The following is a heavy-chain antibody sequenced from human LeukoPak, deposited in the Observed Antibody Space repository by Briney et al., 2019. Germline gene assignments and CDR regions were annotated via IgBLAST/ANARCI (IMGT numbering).Heavy chain of an antibody. CDR3: ARDSAYQLPIYYYYYMDV. Sequence: GGSLRLSCAASGFTFSDYYMSWIRQAPGKGLGWVSYISSSGSTIYYADSVKGRFTLSRDNAKNSLYLQMNSLRAEDTAVYYCARDSAYQLPIYYYYYMDVWGKGTTVTVSS. J-gene: IGHJ6*03. CDR1: GFTFSDYY. V-gene: IGHV3-11*04. D-gene: IGHD2-2*01. CDR2: ISSSGSTI.